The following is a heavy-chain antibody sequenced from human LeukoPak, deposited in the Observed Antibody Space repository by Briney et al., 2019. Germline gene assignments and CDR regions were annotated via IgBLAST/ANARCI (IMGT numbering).Heavy chain of an antibody. CDR2: INHSGST. CDR3: AREVAVAGNFDY. D-gene: IGHD6-19*01. Sequence: SETLSLTCAVYGGSFSGYYWSWIRQPPGKGLEWIGEINHSGSTNYNPSLKSRVTISVDTSKNQFSLKLSSVTAADTAVYYCAREVAVAGNFDYWGQGTLVTVSS. J-gene: IGHJ4*02. V-gene: IGHV4-34*01. CDR1: GGSFSGYY.